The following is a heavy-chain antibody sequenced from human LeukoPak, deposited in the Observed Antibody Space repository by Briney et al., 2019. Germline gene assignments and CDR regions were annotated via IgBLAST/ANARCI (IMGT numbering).Heavy chain of an antibody. CDR3: ARNGIVGATTDY. CDR1: GYTFTSYY. Sequence: ASVKVSCKASGYTFTSYYMHWVRQAPGQGLEWMGRIIPILGIANYAQKFQGRVTITADKSTSTAYMGLSSLRSEDTAVYYCARNGIVGATTDYWGQGTLVTVSS. CDR2: IIPILGIA. D-gene: IGHD1-26*01. V-gene: IGHV1-69*02. J-gene: IGHJ4*02.